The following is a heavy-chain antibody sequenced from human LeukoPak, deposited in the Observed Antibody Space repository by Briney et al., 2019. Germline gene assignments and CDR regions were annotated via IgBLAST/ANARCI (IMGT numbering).Heavy chain of an antibody. D-gene: IGHD7-27*01. CDR1: GFTFSSYA. CDR2: ISSSSSYI. V-gene: IGHV3-21*01. CDR3: ASITGDGLGYYYMDV. J-gene: IGHJ6*03. Sequence: GGSLRLSCAASGFTFSSYAMNWVRQAPGKGLEWVSSISSSSSYIYYADSVKGRFTISRDNAKNSLYLQMNSLRAEDTAVYYCASITGDGLGYYYMDVWGKGTTVTVSS.